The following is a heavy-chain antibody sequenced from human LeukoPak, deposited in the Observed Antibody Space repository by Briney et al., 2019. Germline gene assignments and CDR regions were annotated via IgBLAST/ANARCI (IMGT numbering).Heavy chain of an antibody. Sequence: GGSLRLSCAASGFTFSSYAMNWVRQAPGKGLEWVSGISGSGSSTNYADSVEGRFTISRDNSNNTLYLQMNSLRAEDTAVYYCAKDARRDGYSYDYRGQGTLVTVSS. J-gene: IGHJ4*02. CDR1: GFTFSSYA. V-gene: IGHV3-23*01. CDR2: ISGSGSST. CDR3: AKDARRDGYSYDY. D-gene: IGHD5-24*01.